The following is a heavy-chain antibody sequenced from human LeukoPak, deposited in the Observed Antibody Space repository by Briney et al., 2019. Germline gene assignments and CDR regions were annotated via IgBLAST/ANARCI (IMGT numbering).Heavy chain of an antibody. V-gene: IGHV3-9*03. J-gene: IGHJ4*02. D-gene: IGHD6-13*01. Sequence: GRSLRLSCAASGFTFDDYAMHWVRQAPGKGLEWVSGISWNSGSIGYADSVKGRFTISRDNAKNSLYLQMNSLRAEDMALYYCAKAYSSSWYYFDYWGQGTLVTVSS. CDR1: GFTFDDYA. CDR2: ISWNSGSI. CDR3: AKAYSSSWYYFDY.